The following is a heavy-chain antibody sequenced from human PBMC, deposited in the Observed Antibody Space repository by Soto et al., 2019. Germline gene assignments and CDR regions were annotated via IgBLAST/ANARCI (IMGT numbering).Heavy chain of an antibody. CDR2: IKQDGSEK. J-gene: IGHJ6*02. V-gene: IGHV3-7*01. Sequence: GGSLRLSCAASGFTFSSYWMSWVRQAPGKGLEWVANIKQDGSEKYYVDSVKGRFTISRDNAKNSLYLQMNSLRAEDTAVYYCARDQAYYYGSGKIYYYYGMDVWGQGTTVTVSS. CDR1: GFTFSSYW. CDR3: ARDQAYYYGSGKIYYYYGMDV. D-gene: IGHD3-10*01.